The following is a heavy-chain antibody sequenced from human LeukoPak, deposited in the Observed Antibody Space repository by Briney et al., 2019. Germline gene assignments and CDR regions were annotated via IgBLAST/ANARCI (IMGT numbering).Heavy chain of an antibody. CDR1: GCTLSMNG. D-gene: IGHD3-10*01. V-gene: IGHV3-30*03. CDR2: ISYDGSNK. CDR3: ARKWFGETSFDY. J-gene: IGHJ4*02. Sequence: GPSLRLPGGSSGCTLSMNGTLGARPATDKGLEWVAVISYDGSNKYYADSVKGRFTISRDNSKNTLYLQMNSLRAEDTAVYYCARKWFGETSFDYWGQGTLVTVSS.